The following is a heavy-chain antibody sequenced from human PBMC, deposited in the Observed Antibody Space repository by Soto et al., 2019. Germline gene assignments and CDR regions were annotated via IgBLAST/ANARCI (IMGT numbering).Heavy chain of an antibody. V-gene: IGHV3-30-3*01. CDR3: ARDLDDVWRSSRYTRPSY. J-gene: IGHJ4*02. CDR1: GFTFSSYA. CDR2: ISYDGSNK. D-gene: IGHD3-16*02. Sequence: GGSLRLSCAASGFTFSSYAMHWVRQAPGKGLEGVAVISYDGSNKYYADSVKGRFTISRDNSKNTLYLQINSLRAKDTAVYYCARDLDDVWRSSRYTRPSYWGQATLVTVSS.